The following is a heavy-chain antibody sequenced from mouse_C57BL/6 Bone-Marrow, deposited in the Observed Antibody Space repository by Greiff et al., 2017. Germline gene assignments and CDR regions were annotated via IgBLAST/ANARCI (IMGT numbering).Heavy chain of an antibody. CDR3: ARKLGYYSNRFDD. D-gene: IGHD2-5*01. V-gene: IGHV1-81*01. J-gene: IGHJ2*01. Sequence: VKLVESGAELARPGASVKLSCKASGYTFTSYGISWVKQRTGQGLEWIGEIYPRSGNTYYNEKFKGKATLTADKSSSTAYMELRSLTSEDSAVYFCARKLGYYSNRFDDWGQGTTLTVSS. CDR2: IYPRSGNT. CDR1: GYTFTSYG.